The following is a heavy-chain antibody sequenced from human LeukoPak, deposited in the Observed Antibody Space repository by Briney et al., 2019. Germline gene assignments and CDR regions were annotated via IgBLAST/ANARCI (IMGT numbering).Heavy chain of an antibody. CDR3: ARTIVDGGTSY. D-gene: IGHD3-22*01. J-gene: IGHJ4*02. V-gene: IGHV1-46*01. CDR2: INPSGGST. Sequence: ASVKVSCKASGYTFTSFYIHWVRQAPGHGLEWMGKINPSGGSTSYAQKFQGRVTMTRDTSTSTVYMDLSGLTSEDTAMYYCARTIVDGGTSYWGQGTLVTVSS. CDR1: GYTFTSFY.